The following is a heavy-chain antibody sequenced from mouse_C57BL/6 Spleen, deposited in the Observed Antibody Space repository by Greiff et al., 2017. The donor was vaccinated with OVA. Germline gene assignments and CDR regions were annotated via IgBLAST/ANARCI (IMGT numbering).Heavy chain of an antibody. CDR1: GFSLTSYG. CDR3: ARSYYSNSAWFAY. Sequence: QVQLQQSGPGLVQPSQSLSITCTASGFSLTSYGVHWVRQSPGKGLEWLGVIWSGGSTDYNAAFISRLSSSKDNSKSQVFFKMNSLQAEDTAIYYCARSYYSNSAWFAYWGQGTLVTVSA. J-gene: IGHJ3*01. CDR2: IWSGGST. D-gene: IGHD2-5*01. V-gene: IGHV2-2*01.